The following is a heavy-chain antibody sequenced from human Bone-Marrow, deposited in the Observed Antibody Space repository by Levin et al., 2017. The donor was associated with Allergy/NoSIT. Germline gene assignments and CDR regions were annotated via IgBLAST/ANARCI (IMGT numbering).Heavy chain of an antibody. CDR3: AVTMAGFCSTASCYLSGMDV. D-gene: IGHD2-2*01. J-gene: IGHJ6*02. V-gene: IGHV3-21*01. CDR1: GFTFSDTT. Sequence: LSLTCVASGFTFSDTTVNWVRQAPGKGLEWVSSISTSSSYIYYADSVRGRFTISRDNAKNSLYLQMNTLRAEDTAVYFCAVTMAGFCSTASCYLSGMDVWGQGTTVTVSS. CDR2: ISTSSSYI.